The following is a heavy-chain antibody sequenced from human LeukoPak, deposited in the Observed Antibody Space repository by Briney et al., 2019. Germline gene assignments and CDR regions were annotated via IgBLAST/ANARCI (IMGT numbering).Heavy chain of an antibody. CDR1: GYTFTSYG. CDR3: ARGRGGQPPLIVDY. J-gene: IGHJ4*02. Sequence: ASVKVSCKASGYTFTSYGISWVRQAPGQGLEWMGWINAGNGNTKYSQKFQGRVTITRDTSASTAYMELSSLRSEDTAVYYCARGRGGQPPLIVDYWGQGTLVTVSS. CDR2: INAGNGNT. V-gene: IGHV1-3*01. D-gene: IGHD3-22*01.